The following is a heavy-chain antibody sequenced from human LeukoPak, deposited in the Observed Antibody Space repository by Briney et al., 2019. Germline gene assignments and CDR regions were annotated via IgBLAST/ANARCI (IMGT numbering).Heavy chain of an antibody. CDR1: GGSISSYY. CDR2: IYYSGST. Sequence: PSETLSLTCTVSGGSISSYYWSWIRQPPGKGLEWIGYIYYSGSTNYNPSLKSRVTISVDTSKNQFSLKLSSVTAADTAVYYCARDDADAFDSWGQGTMVTVSS. V-gene: IGHV4-59*01. J-gene: IGHJ3*02. CDR3: ARDDADAFDS.